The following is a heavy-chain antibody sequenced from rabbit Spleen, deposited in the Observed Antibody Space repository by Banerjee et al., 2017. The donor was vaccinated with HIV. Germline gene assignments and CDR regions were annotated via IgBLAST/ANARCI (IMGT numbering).Heavy chain of an antibody. CDR1: GFSFSTSDY. Sequence: QSLEESGGDLVKPGASLTLTCTASGFSFSTSDYMCWVRQAPGKGLEWISCIAGSSSGFTYSATWAKGRFTCSKTSSTTVTLQMTSLTVADTATYFCARDQGTSFSTYGMDLWGPGTLVTVS. V-gene: IGHV1S40*01. CDR2: IAGSSSGFT. CDR3: ARDQGTSFSTYGMDL. J-gene: IGHJ6*01. D-gene: IGHD1-1*01.